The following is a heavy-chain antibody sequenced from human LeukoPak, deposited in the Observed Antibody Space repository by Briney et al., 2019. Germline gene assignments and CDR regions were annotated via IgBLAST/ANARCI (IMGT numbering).Heavy chain of an antibody. Sequence: GGSLRLSCAASRFTFSSYSMNWVRQAPGKGLEWVSSISSSSSYIYYADSVKGRFTISRDNAKNSLYLQMNSLRAEDTAVYYCARVGALRQSDYWGQGPLVTVSS. D-gene: IGHD1-26*01. CDR1: RFTFSSYS. V-gene: IGHV3-21*01. CDR2: ISSSSSYI. J-gene: IGHJ4*02. CDR3: ARVGALRQSDY.